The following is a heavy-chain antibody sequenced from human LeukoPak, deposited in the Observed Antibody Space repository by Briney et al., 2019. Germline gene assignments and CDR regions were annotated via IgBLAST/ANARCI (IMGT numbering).Heavy chain of an antibody. D-gene: IGHD3-9*01. J-gene: IGHJ5*02. CDR3: ARGVQGYDILTGHWFDP. CDR2: IYYSGST. CDR1: GGSISSYY. Sequence: SETLSLTCTVPGGSISSYYWSWIRQPPGKGLEWIGYIYYSGSTNYNPPLKSRVTISVDTSKNQFSLKLSSVTAADTAVYYCARGVQGYDILTGHWFDPWGQGTLVTVSS. V-gene: IGHV4-59*01.